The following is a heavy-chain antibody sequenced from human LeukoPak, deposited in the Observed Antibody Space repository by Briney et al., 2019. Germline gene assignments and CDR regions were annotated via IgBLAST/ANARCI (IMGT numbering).Heavy chain of an antibody. J-gene: IGHJ3*02. D-gene: IGHD6-13*01. CDR3: ARDKGSSWSDAFDI. CDR2: ISIPGSI. Sequence: GGSLRLSCAASGFTVSSNYMTWVRQAPGKGLEWVSVISIPGSIAYADSVKGRFTTSRDNSKNTLYLQMNSLRADDTAVYYCARDKGSSWSDAFDIWGQGTMVTVSS. CDR1: GFTVSSNY. V-gene: IGHV3-53*01.